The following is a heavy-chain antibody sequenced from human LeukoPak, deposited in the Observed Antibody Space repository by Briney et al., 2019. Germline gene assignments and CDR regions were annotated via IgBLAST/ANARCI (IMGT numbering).Heavy chain of an antibody. CDR2: ISGSGGST. CDR1: GFTFCSYA. V-gene: IGHV3-23*01. J-gene: IGHJ3*02. Sequence: GGSLRLSCAAPGFTFCSYAMSWVRQAPGKGLEWVSAISGSGGSTYYADSVKGRFTISRDNSKNTLYLQMNSLRAEDTAVYYCAKDLTYQLLVDNSFDIWSQGTMVTVSS. CDR3: AKDLTYQLLVDNSFDI. D-gene: IGHD2-2*01.